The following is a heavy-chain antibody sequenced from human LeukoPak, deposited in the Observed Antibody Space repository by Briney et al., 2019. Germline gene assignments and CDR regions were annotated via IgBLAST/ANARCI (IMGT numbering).Heavy chain of an antibody. D-gene: IGHD4-23*01. CDR3: AREPYGGSNWFDP. CDR2: INSDGSST. J-gene: IGHJ5*02. V-gene: IGHV3-74*01. CDR1: GFTFSSYW. Sequence: GGSLRLSCAASGFTFSSYWMHWVRQAPGKGLVWVSRINSDGSSTSYADSVKGRFTISKDNAKNTLYLQMNSLRAEDTAVYYCAREPYGGSNWFDPWGQGTLVTVSS.